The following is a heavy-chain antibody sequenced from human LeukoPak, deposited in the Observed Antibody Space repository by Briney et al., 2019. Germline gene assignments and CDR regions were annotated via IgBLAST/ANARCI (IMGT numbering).Heavy chain of an antibody. CDR3: ARLPAYCSSTSCYYDY. CDR2: ISSASGST. D-gene: IGHD2-2*01. CDR1: GFTFSSNS. Sequence: PGGSLRLSCVASGFTFSSNSMNWVRQAPGKGLEWVSYISSASGSTYYADSVKGRFTVSRDNAKNSLFLQMNSLRAEDTAVYYCARLPAYCSSTSCYYDYWGQGTLVTVSS. V-gene: IGHV3-48*04. J-gene: IGHJ4*02.